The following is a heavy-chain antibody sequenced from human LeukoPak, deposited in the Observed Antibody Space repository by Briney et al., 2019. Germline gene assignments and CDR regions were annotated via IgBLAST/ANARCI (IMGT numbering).Heavy chain of an antibody. CDR2: IYGSGGT. V-gene: IGHV4-61*09. J-gene: IGHJ3*02. Sequence: SQTLSLTCTVSGDSISSGSYYWSWIRQSAGKGLEWIGQIYGSGGTNYNPSLKSRVTMSTDRSKNQISLRLSSVTAADTAIYYCARNRSNDYGEVPFDIWGQGTVVSVSS. CDR1: GDSISSGSYY. CDR3: ARNRSNDYGEVPFDI. D-gene: IGHD4-17*01.